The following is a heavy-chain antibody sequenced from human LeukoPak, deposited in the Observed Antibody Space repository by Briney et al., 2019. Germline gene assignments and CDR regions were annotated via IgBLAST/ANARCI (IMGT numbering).Heavy chain of an antibody. D-gene: IGHD3-16*01. CDR2: VYFDGST. Sequence: SETLSLTCSVSGGSVTSGTYHWGWIRQPPGKGLEWIGSVYFDGSTHYNPSLQSRLTISVDTSKNQFSLRLSSVTAADTALHYCARDHYYDGRGRFDPWGQGTLVTVSS. J-gene: IGHJ5*02. V-gene: IGHV4-39*07. CDR3: ARDHYYDGRGRFDP. CDR1: GGSVTSGTYH.